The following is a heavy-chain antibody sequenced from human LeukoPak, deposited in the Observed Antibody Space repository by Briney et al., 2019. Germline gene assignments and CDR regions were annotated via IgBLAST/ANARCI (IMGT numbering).Heavy chain of an antibody. V-gene: IGHV1-18*01. CDR2: ISAYNGNT. J-gene: IGHJ6*04. CDR1: GYTFTSYG. D-gene: IGHD3-10*01. CDR3: ARVLLWFGEPRDGMDV. Sequence: ASVKVSCRASGYTFTSYGISWVRQAPGQGLEWMRWISAYNGNTNYAQKLQGRVTMTTDTSTSTAYMELRSLRSDDTAVYYCARVLLWFGEPRDGMDVWGKGTTVTVSS.